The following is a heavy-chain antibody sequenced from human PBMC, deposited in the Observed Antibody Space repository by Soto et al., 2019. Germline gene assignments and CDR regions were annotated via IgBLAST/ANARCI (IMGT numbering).Heavy chain of an antibody. Sequence: PSETLSLTCTVSGGSISSSSYYWGWIRQPPGKGLEWIGNIYYSGSTYYNPSLKSRVTISVDTSKNQFSLELNSLISEDTAVYYCATPQDYDGCLDSWGQGTLVTVSS. J-gene: IGHJ4*02. CDR1: GGSISSSSYY. D-gene: IGHD3-22*01. V-gene: IGHV4-39*01. CDR2: IYYSGST. CDR3: ATPQDYDGCLDS.